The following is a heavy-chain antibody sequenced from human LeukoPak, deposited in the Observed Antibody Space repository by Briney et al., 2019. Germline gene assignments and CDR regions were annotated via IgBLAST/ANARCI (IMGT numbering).Heavy chain of an antibody. CDR2: INHSGST. CDR3: ASGTEYCSGGSCSRYFDY. D-gene: IGHD2-15*01. Sequence: SETLSLTCAVYGGSFSGYYWSWIRQPPGKGLEWIGEINHSGSTNYNPSLKSRDTISVDTSKNQFSLKLSSVTAADTAVYYCASGTEYCSGGSCSRYFDYWGQGTLVTVSS. J-gene: IGHJ4*02. V-gene: IGHV4-34*01. CDR1: GGSFSGYY.